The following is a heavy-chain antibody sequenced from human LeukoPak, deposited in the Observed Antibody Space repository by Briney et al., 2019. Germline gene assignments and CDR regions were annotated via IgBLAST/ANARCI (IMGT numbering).Heavy chain of an antibody. D-gene: IGHD3-9*01. V-gene: IGHV3-48*04. Sequence: GGSLRLSCAASGFTFSSYSMNWVRQAPGKGLEWVSYISSSSSTIYYADSVKGRFTISRDNAKNSLYLQMNSLRAEDTAVYYCARDDILTGSRGTFYYYMDVWGKGTTVTVSS. CDR2: ISSSSSTI. CDR1: GFTFSSYS. CDR3: ARDDILTGSRGTFYYYMDV. J-gene: IGHJ6*03.